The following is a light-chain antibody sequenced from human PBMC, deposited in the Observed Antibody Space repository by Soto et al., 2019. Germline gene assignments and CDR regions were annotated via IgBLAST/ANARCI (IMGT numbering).Light chain of an antibody. CDR1: ENVLNNY. CDR2: GAS. V-gene: IGKV3-20*01. Sequence: EVVLTQSPGTLSLSPGERATLSCRASENVLNNYLSWYQQKPGQAPRLLIYGASTRATGIPDRFSGSGSGTDFTLIISRLEPEDFEVNYCQQYGGSPLYTFGGGTKLEI. CDR3: QQYGGSPLYT. J-gene: IGKJ4*01.